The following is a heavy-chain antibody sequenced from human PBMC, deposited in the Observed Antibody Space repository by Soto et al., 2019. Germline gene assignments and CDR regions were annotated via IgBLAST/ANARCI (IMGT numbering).Heavy chain of an antibody. CDR2: INPNSGGT. CDR1: GYTFTGYY. D-gene: IGHD3-22*01. CDR3: ARVVGTHYDSSGQVSYYFDY. Sequence: ASVKVSCKASGYTFTGYYMHWVRQAPGQGLEWMGWINPNSGGTNYAQKFQGWVTMTRDTSISTAYMELSRLRSDDTAVYYCARVVGTHYDSSGQVSYYFDYWGQGTLVTVSS. V-gene: IGHV1-2*04. J-gene: IGHJ4*02.